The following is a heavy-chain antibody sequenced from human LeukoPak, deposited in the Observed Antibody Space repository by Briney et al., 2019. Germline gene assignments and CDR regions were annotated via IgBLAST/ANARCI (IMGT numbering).Heavy chain of an antibody. Sequence: GGSLRLSCAASGFPFNTYSMNWVRQAPGKGLEWVASLSSNINYEYWADSVKGRFTISRDNSKNTLYLQMNSLRAEDTALYYCAREATYYYGSGSYFDYWGQGTLVTVSS. CDR2: LSSNINYE. J-gene: IGHJ4*02. CDR3: AREATYYYGSGSYFDY. CDR1: GFPFNTYS. V-gene: IGHV3-21*04. D-gene: IGHD3-10*01.